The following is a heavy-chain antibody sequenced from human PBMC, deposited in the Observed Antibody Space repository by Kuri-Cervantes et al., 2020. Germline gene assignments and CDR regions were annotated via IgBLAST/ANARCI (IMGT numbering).Heavy chain of an antibody. CDR1: GGSFSGYY. J-gene: IGHJ4*02. D-gene: IGHD2-2*02. CDR3: ARELIPKYYFDY. Sequence: SQTLSLTCAVYGGSFSGYYWSWIRQPPGKGLEWIGEINQSGSTNYNPSLKSRVTISVDTSKNQFSLKLSSVTAADTAVYYCARELIPKYYFDYWGQGTLVTVSS. CDR2: INQSGST. V-gene: IGHV4-34*01.